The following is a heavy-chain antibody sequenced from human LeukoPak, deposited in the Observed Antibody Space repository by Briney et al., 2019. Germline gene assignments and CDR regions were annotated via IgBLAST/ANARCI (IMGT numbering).Heavy chain of an antibody. D-gene: IGHD5-18*01. CDR2: IYYSGST. Sequence: SETLSLTCTVSGGSISSSSYYWGWIRQPPGKGLEWIGGIYYSGSTYYNPSLKSRVTISVDTSKNQFSLKLSSVTAADTAVYYCARVPPPYTAMVPTDYWGQGTLVTVSS. CDR1: GGSISSSSYY. V-gene: IGHV4-39*07. CDR3: ARVPPPYTAMVPTDY. J-gene: IGHJ4*02.